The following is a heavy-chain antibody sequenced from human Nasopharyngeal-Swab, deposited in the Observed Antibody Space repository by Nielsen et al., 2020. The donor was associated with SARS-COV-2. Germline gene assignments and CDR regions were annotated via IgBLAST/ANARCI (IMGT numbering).Heavy chain of an antibody. CDR2: IYYSGST. CDR3: ARVSDFGDYYYYYYMDV. J-gene: IGHJ6*03. D-gene: IGHD3-16*01. Sequence: SETLSLTCIVSGGSISSSSYYWGWIRQPPGKGLEWIGSIYYSGSTYYNPSLKSRVTISVDTSKNQFSLKLSSVTAADTAVYYCARVSDFGDYYYYYYMDVWGKGTTVTVSS. V-gene: IGHV4-39*07. CDR1: GGSISSSSYY.